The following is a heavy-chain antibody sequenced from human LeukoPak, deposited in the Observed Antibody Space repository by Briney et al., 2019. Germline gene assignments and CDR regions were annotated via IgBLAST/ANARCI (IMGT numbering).Heavy chain of an antibody. CDR2: ISAYNGNT. D-gene: IGHD6-19*01. CDR3: ARAAVAGTEGYYYYMDV. V-gene: IGHV1-18*01. CDR1: GYTFTSYG. J-gene: IGHJ6*03. Sequence: ASVTVSCKASGYTFTSYGISWVRQAPGQGLEWMGWISAYNGNTNYAKKLQGRVTMTTDTSTSTAYMELRSLRSDDTAVYYCARAAVAGTEGYYYYMDVWGKGTTVTVSS.